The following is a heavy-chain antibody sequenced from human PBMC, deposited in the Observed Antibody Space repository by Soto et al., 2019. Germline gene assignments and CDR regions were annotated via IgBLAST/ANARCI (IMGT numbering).Heavy chain of an antibody. CDR1: GFSLSTSGVG. CDR3: AHRPITIFGVATYYFDY. D-gene: IGHD3-3*01. CDR2: IYWNDDK. J-gene: IGHJ4*02. Sequence: PTLVNPTQTLTLTCTFSGFSLSTSGVGVGWIRQPPGKALEWLALIYWNDDKRYSPSLKSRLTITKDTSKNQVVLTMTNMDPVDTATYYCAHRPITIFGVATYYFDYWGQGTLVTVSS. V-gene: IGHV2-5*01.